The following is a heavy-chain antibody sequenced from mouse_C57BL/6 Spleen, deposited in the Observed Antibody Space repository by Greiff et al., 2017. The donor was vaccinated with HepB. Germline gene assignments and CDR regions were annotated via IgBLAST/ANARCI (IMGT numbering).Heavy chain of an antibody. CDR1: GYTFTSYW. V-gene: IGHV1-50*01. CDR3: ARSSYYGSSGDY. Sequence: VQLQQPGAELVKPGASVKLSCKASGYTFTSYWMQWVKQRPGQGLEWIGEIDPSDSYTNYNQKFKGKATLTVDTSSSTAYMQLSSLTSEDSAVYYCARSSYYGSSGDYWGQGTSVTVSS. CDR2: IDPSDSYT. D-gene: IGHD1-1*01. J-gene: IGHJ4*01.